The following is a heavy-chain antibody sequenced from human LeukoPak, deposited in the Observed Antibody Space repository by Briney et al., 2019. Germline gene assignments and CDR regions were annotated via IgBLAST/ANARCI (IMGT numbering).Heavy chain of an antibody. Sequence: GGSLRLSCAASGFTFDDYAMHWVRQAPGKGLEWVSGIRWNSGSIGYADSVKGRFTISRDNAKNSLYLQMNSLRAEDTALYYCAKDRAAARYYYYGMDVWGQGTTVTVSS. V-gene: IGHV3-9*01. CDR1: GFTFDDYA. CDR2: IRWNSGSI. D-gene: IGHD6-13*01. CDR3: AKDRAAARYYYYGMDV. J-gene: IGHJ6*02.